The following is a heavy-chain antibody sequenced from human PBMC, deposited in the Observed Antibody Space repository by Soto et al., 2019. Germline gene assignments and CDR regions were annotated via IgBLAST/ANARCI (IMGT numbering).Heavy chain of an antibody. CDR3: ARTLYGDYEPESYFDY. D-gene: IGHD4-17*01. V-gene: IGHV4-31*03. CDR1: GGSISSGGYY. J-gene: IGHJ4*02. Sequence: QVQLQESGPGLVKPSQTLSLTCTVSGGSISSGGYYWSWIREYPGKGLGWIGYIYYSGSTYYNPSLKSRVTISVDTSKNQFSPKLSSVTAADTAVYYCARTLYGDYEPESYFDYWGQGTLVTVSS. CDR2: IYYSGST.